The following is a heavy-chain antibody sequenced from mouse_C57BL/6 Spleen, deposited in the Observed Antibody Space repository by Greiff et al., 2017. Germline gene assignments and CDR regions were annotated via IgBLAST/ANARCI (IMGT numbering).Heavy chain of an antibody. Sequence: VKLMESGPELVKPGASVKISCKASGYAFSSSWMNWVKQRPGKGLEWIGRIYPGDGDTNYNGKFKGKATLTADKSSSTAYMQLSSLTSEDSAVYFCARSGYAMDDWGKGTSVTVSS. J-gene: IGHJ4*01. CDR1: GYAFSSSW. D-gene: IGHD3-1*01. CDR3: ARSGYAMDD. CDR2: IYPGDGDT. V-gene: IGHV1-82*01.